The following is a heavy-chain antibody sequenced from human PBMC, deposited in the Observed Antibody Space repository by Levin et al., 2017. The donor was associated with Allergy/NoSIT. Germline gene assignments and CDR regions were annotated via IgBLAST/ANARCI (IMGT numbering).Heavy chain of an antibody. V-gene: IGHV1-2*06. D-gene: IGHD2-15*01. CDR1: GYTFTGYY. Sequence: ASVKVSCKASGYTFTGYYMHWVRQAPGQGLEWMGRINPNSGGTNYAQKFQGRVTMTRDTSISTAYMELSRLRSDDTAVYYCARGGVYCSGGSCRNWYFDLWGRGTLVTVSS. CDR2: INPNSGGT. J-gene: IGHJ2*01. CDR3: ARGGVYCSGGSCRNWYFDL.